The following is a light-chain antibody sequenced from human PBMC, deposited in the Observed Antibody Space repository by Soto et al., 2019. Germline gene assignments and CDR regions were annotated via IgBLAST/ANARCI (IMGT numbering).Light chain of an antibody. CDR1: QTVSSTY. J-gene: IGKJ5*01. CDR3: QQFGSSPIT. V-gene: IGKV3-20*01. CDR2: GAS. Sequence: EIVLTQSPGTLSLSPGERATLSCRTSQTVSSTYFAWYQQRPGQPPKLLLYGASTRPTGIADRFSCSGSQRDFTLTISRLEPEDSALYYCQQFGSSPITFGQGTRLENK.